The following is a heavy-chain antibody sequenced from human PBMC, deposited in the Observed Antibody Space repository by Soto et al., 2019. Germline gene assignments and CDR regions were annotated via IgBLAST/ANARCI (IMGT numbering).Heavy chain of an antibody. CDR2: IIPIFGTT. Sequence: QVQLVQSGAEVKKPGSSVKVSCKASGGTFSSYAISWVRQAPGQGLEWVGGIIPIFGTTNYAQKFQGRVTITPDEYTTRAYMEVSSLRSEDMAVYYCARDDSSGYYPVDSWGQGTLVTVSS. CDR1: GGTFSSYA. V-gene: IGHV1-69*01. D-gene: IGHD3-22*01. CDR3: ARDDSSGYYPVDS. J-gene: IGHJ4*02.